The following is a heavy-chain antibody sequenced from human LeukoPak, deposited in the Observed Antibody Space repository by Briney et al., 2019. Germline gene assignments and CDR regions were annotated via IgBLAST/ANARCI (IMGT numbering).Heavy chain of an antibody. V-gene: IGHV4-59*08. J-gene: IGHJ3*02. Sequence: SETLSLTCTVSGGSIISHYWSWIRQPPGKGLEWIGYIYYSGSTNYNPSLKSRVTISVDTSKNQFSLKLGSVTAADTAVYYCARPQRTPNDAFDIWGQGTMVTVSS. CDR2: IYYSGST. CDR3: ARPQRTPNDAFDI. CDR1: GGSIISHY.